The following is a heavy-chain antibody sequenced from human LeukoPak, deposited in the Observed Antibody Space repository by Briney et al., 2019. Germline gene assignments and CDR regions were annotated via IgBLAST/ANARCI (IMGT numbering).Heavy chain of an antibody. V-gene: IGHV3-23*01. CDR2: ICASGRCT. Sequence: AGGSLRLSCAASGFSFINNDVGWVRQAPGKGLEWVSGICASGRCTFYAAPVRGRFTVSRDNSKNSLYLQMNSVRAEDTAVYYCAKYINVPGTQLLGQHWGQGALVPVSS. CDR1: GFSFINND. J-gene: IGHJ4*02. CDR3: AKYINVPGTQLLGQH. D-gene: IGHD4-23*01.